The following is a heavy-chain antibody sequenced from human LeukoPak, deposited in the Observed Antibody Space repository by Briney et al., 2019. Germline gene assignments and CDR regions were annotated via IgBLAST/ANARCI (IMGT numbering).Heavy chain of an antibody. CDR2: ISSNGGST. D-gene: IGHD6-19*01. Sequence: PGGSLRLSCAASGFTFSSYAMHWVRQAPGKGLEYVSAISSNGGSTYYANSVKGRFTISRDNSKNTLYLQMGSLRAEDMAVYYCARASSGWYRPDAFDIWGRGTMVTVSS. CDR1: GFTFSSYA. J-gene: IGHJ3*02. CDR3: ARASSGWYRPDAFDI. V-gene: IGHV3-64*01.